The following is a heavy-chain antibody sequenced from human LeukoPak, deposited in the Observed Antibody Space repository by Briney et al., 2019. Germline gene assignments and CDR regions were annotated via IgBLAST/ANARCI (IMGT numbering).Heavy chain of an antibody. V-gene: IGHV3-23*01. Sequence: GGSLRLSCAASGFTFSSYAMSWVRQAPGKGLEWVSAISGSGGSTYYADSVKGRFTISRDNSKITLYLQMNSLRAEDTAVYYCAKGDYYDSSGSDYWGQGTLVTVSS. CDR2: ISGSGGST. J-gene: IGHJ4*02. CDR1: GFTFSSYA. D-gene: IGHD3-22*01. CDR3: AKGDYYDSSGSDY.